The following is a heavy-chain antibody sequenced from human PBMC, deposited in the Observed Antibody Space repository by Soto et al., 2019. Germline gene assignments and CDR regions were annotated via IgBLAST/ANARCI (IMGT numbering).Heavy chain of an antibody. CDR2: IKQDGSEK. Sequence: GGSLRLSCAASGFTFSSYWMSWVRQAPGKGLEWVANIKQDGSEKYYVDSVKGRFTISRDNAKNSLYLQMNSLRAEDTAVYYCARVGAYSSGWYDYWGQGTLVTVSS. V-gene: IGHV3-7*01. CDR3: ARVGAYSSGWYDY. D-gene: IGHD6-19*01. CDR1: GFTFSSYW. J-gene: IGHJ4*02.